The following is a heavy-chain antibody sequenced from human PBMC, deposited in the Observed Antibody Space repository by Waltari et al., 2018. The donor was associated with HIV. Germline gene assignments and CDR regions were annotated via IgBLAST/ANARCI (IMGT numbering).Heavy chain of an antibody. CDR1: GGPVRRSSYF. D-gene: IGHD1-26*01. CDR3: ARHALRVGAAYWNFDL. CDR2: IYYTGRA. Sequence: QLQLQESGPGLVKPSETLSLTCTVSGGPVRRSSYFWGWIRQPPGKGLEWIGRIYYTGRAYYNPSLKSRVTISVDTSKNQFSLKVTSVTAADTAVYYCARHALRVGAAYWNFDLWGRGTLVTVSS. V-gene: IGHV4-39*01. J-gene: IGHJ2*01.